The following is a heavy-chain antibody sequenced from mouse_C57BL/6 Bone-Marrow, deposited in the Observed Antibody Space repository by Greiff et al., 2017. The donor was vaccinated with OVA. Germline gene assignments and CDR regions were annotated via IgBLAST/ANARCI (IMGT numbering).Heavy chain of an antibody. CDR1: GFNIKDYY. Sequence: VQLKQSGAELVRPGASVKLSCTASGFNIKDYYMHWVKQRPEQGLEWIGRIDPEDGDTEYAPKFQGKATMTADTSSNTAYLQLSSLTSEDTAVYYCTRGGYYYGSRDFDVWGTGTTVTVSS. D-gene: IGHD1-1*01. J-gene: IGHJ1*03. CDR2: IDPEDGDT. CDR3: TRGGYYYGSRDFDV. V-gene: IGHV14-1*01.